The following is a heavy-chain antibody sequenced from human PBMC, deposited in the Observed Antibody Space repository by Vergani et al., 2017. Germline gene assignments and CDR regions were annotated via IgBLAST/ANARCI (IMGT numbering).Heavy chain of an antibody. Sequence: QVQLVQSGAEVKKPGASVKVSCKASGYTFTSYYMHWVRQAPGQGLEWMGIINPSGGSTSYAQKFQGRVTMTRDTSTSTVYMELSSLRSEDTAVYYCARVKLDIAGAAGWYFDYWGQGTLVTVSS. D-gene: IGHD6-13*01. V-gene: IGHV1-46*01. J-gene: IGHJ4*02. CDR3: ARVKLDIAGAAGWYFDY. CDR1: GYTFTSYY. CDR2: INPSGGST.